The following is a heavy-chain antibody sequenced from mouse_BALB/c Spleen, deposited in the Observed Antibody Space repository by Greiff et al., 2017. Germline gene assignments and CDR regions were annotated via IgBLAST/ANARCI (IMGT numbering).Heavy chain of an antibody. V-gene: IGHV1S81*02. CDR3: TRKDY. CDR1: GYTFTSYY. CDR2: INPSNGGT. Sequence: QVQLQQSGAELVKPGASVKLSCKASGYTFTSYYMYWVKQRPGQGLEWIGEINPSNGGTNFNEKFKSKATLTVGKSSSTAYMQLSSLTSEDSAVYYCTRKDYWGQGTLVTVSA. J-gene: IGHJ3*01.